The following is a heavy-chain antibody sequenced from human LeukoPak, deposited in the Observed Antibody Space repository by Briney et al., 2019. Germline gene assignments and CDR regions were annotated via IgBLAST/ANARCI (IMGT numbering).Heavy chain of an antibody. J-gene: IGHJ3*02. CDR2: INHSGST. Sequence: SETLSLTCAVYGGSFSAYYWSWVRQPPGKGLEWMGEINHSGSTNYNPSLKRRVNISVDTSKNQFSLKLSSVTAADTAVYYCARVSRLWWARDIWGQGTMVTVSS. D-gene: IGHD2-21*01. CDR1: GGSFSAYY. CDR3: ARVSRLWWARDI. V-gene: IGHV4-34*01.